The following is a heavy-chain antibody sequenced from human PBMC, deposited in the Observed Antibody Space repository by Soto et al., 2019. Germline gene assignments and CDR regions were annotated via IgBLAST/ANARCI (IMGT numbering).Heavy chain of an antibody. Sequence: SVKVSCKASGGTFSSYAISWVRQAPGQGLEWMGGIIPIFGTANYAQKFQGRVTITADESTSTAYMELSSLRSEDTAVYYCARENYGSRSWFDYWGQGTLVTVSS. D-gene: IGHD3-10*01. V-gene: IGHV1-69*13. CDR1: GGTFSSYA. CDR2: IIPIFGTA. CDR3: ARENYGSRSWFDY. J-gene: IGHJ4*02.